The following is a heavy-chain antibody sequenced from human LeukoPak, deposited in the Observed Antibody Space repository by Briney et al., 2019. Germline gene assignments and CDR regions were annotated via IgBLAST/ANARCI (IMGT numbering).Heavy chain of an antibody. CDR2: INPTGDAT. J-gene: IGHJ5*02. V-gene: IGHV1-46*01. CDR1: GYTFTRHY. D-gene: IGHD4-23*01. Sequence: ASVKLSCKASGYTFTRHYMHWVRQAPGQGLEWMGLINPTGDATRYASKFQGRVTMTRDMSTSTDYMELSSLRSEDTAVYYCARDNSVEDTAWWFDPWGQGTLVTVSS. CDR3: ARDNSVEDTAWWFDP.